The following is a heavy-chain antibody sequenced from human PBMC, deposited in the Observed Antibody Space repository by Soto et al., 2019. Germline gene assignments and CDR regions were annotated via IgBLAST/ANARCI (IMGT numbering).Heavy chain of an antibody. J-gene: IGHJ5*02. V-gene: IGHV4-30-4*01. CDR1: GGSISSGDYY. CDR2: IYYSGST. CDR3: ARAKFVRSGSYEEVWFDP. Sequence: SETLSLTCTVSGGSISSGDYYWSWIRQPPGKGLEWIGYIYYSGSTYYNPSLKSRVTISVDTSKNPFSLKLSSVTAAETAVYYCARAKFVRSGSYEEVWFDPWGQGTLVTVSS. D-gene: IGHD6-19*01.